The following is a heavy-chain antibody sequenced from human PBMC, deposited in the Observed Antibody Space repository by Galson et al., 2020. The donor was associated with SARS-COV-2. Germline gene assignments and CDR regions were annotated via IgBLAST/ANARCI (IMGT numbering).Heavy chain of an antibody. J-gene: IGHJ4*02. Sequence: SETLSLTCTVSGDTVSSAGYYWSWIRQNPGQGLEWVGYIYHTGTTYYTPCLKRRVNISVDTSKNQFSLKVSSVTAADTGVYYCARVSGSYDTEFWGQGTLVIVSS. CDR3: ARVSGSYDTEF. CDR1: GDTVSSAGYY. D-gene: IGHD1-26*01. CDR2: IYHTGTT. V-gene: IGHV4-31*03.